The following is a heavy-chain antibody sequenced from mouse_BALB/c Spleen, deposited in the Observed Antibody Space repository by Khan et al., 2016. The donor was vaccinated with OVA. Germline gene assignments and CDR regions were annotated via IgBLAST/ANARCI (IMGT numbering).Heavy chain of an antibody. CDR2: IWSDGST. Sequence: QVQLKESGPALVAPSQSLSITCTISGFSLTDYGVHWVRQPPGKGLEWLVVIWSDGSTTYNSALKSRLSISKDNSKSQVFLKMNSLQTDDTAVYYCARQPYYHYYVMDYWGQGTSVTGSS. CDR1: GFSLTDYG. V-gene: IGHV2-6-1*01. CDR3: ARQPYYHYYVMDY. J-gene: IGHJ4*01. D-gene: IGHD2-10*01.